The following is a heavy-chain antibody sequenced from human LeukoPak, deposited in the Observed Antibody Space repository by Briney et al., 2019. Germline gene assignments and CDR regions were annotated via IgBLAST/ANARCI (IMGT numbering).Heavy chain of an antibody. Sequence: ASVKVSCKASGYSFTSYSIQWVRQAPGQALEWLGWINTYNGDRKYAQILQGRVAMTTDTSTSTAYMELRSLRSDDTALYYCARDKGELLSDYWGQGTVVTVSS. J-gene: IGHJ4*02. V-gene: IGHV1-18*01. CDR2: INTYNGDR. CDR3: ARDKGELLSDY. D-gene: IGHD1-7*01. CDR1: GYSFTSYS.